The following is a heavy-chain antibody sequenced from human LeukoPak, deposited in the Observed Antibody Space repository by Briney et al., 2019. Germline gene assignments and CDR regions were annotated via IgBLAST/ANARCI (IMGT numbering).Heavy chain of an antibody. Sequence: GGSLRLSCAASGFTFSSYAMSWVRQAPGKGLEWVSAISGSGGSTYYADSVKGRFTISRDNSKNALYLQMNSLRAEDTAVYYCAKDLNNYYDSSGSFDYWGQGTLVTVSS. D-gene: IGHD3-22*01. CDR1: GFTFSSYA. CDR2: ISGSGGST. CDR3: AKDLNNYYDSSGSFDY. V-gene: IGHV3-23*01. J-gene: IGHJ4*02.